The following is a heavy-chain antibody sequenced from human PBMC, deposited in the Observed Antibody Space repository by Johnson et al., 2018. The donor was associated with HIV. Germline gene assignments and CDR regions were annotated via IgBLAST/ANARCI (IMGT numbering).Heavy chain of an antibody. J-gene: IGHJ3*02. CDR2: ITSSGGTV. Sequence: WVSYITSSGGTVYYADSVKGRFTISRDNAKNSLYLQMNILTAEDTAVYYCARAPEVRGIDAFDIWGQGTMVTVS. CDR3: ARAPEVRGIDAFDI. V-gene: IGHV3-48*03. D-gene: IGHD3-10*01.